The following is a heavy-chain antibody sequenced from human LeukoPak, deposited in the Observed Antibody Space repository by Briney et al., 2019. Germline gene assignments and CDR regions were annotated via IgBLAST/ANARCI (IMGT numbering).Heavy chain of an antibody. J-gene: IGHJ5*02. Sequence: PSETLSLTCTVSGGSISSYYWSWIRQPAGKGLEWIGRIYSSGSTNYNPSLKGRVAMSVDTSNNQFSLKLSSVTAADTAVYYCARDLVVPPYNLFDPWGQGTLVTVSS. D-gene: IGHD2-2*01. CDR2: IYSSGST. CDR1: GGSISSYY. V-gene: IGHV4-4*07. CDR3: ARDLVVPPYNLFDP.